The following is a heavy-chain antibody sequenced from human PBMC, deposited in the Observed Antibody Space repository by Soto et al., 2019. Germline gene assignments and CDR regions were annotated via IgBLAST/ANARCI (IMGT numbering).Heavy chain of an antibody. CDR3: ARGIFGVVTNRPSYYYYYMDV. CDR1: GGSISSYY. Sequence: PSETLSLTCTVSGGSISSYYGSWIRQPPGKGLEWIGYIYYSGSTNYNPSLKSRVTISVDTSKNQFSLKLSSVTAADTAVYYCARGIFGVVTNRPSYYYYYMDVWGKGTTVTVSS. D-gene: IGHD3-3*01. CDR2: IYYSGST. J-gene: IGHJ6*03. V-gene: IGHV4-59*08.